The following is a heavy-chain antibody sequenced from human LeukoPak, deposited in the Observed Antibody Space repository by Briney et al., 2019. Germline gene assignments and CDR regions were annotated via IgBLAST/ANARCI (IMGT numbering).Heavy chain of an antibody. J-gene: IGHJ6*02. CDR1: GGTFSSYA. CDR2: IIPIFGTA. V-gene: IGHV1-69*06. Sequence: SVKVSCKASGGTFSSYAISWVRQAPGQGLEWMGGIIPIFGTANYAQKFQGRVTITADKSTSTAYMELRSLRSEDTAVYYCARDRLLEGPTGYYFYHGMDVWGQGTTVTVSS. CDR3: ARDRLLEGPTGYYFYHGMDV. D-gene: IGHD2-21*01.